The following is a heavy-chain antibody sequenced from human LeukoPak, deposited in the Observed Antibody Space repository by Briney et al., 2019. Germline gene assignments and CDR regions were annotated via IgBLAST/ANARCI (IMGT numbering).Heavy chain of an antibody. V-gene: IGHV4-30-4*01. CDR1: GGSIISADHY. CDR3: ARGYYDILTNYPKNFDQ. CDR2: IFYSGST. D-gene: IGHD3-9*01. Sequence: SETPSLTCTVSGGSIISADHYWSWIRQPPGKGLEWIGYIFYSGSTYYNPSLKSRLTISVDTSKNQFPLKLSSVTAADTAVYYCARGYYDILTNYPKNFDQWGQGTLVTVSS. J-gene: IGHJ4*02.